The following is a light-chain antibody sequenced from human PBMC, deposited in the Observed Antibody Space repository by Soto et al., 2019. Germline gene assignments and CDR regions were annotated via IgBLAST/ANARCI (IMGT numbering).Light chain of an antibody. CDR3: QQSASSVT. CDR2: DAD. Sequence: EIVLTQSPGTLSLSPGETATLTCSARHSVSRNFLAWYQQKPGQAPTLLIYDADTRATGIPDRFSGSGFGTHFTLTISSLEPEDFAMYYCQQSASSVTFGQGTRLEIK. CDR1: HSVSRNF. V-gene: IGKV3-20*01. J-gene: IGKJ5*01.